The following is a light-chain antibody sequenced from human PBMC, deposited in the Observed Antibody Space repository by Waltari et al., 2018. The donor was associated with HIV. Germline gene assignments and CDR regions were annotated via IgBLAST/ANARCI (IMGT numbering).Light chain of an antibody. CDR1: SSDVGAFKY. Sequence: QSALTQPASASGSPGQSVTISCTGASSDVGAFKYVSWYKQHHGTAPKILIYAVTKRPSGVPDRFSGSKSGNPASLTVSGLQAEDEAHYYCSSYAGSSMSYAFGTGTKVTVL. CDR2: AVT. CDR3: SSYAGSSMSYA. J-gene: IGLJ1*01. V-gene: IGLV2-8*01.